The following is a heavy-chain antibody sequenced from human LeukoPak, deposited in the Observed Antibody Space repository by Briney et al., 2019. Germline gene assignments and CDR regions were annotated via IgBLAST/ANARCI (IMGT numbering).Heavy chain of an antibody. Sequence: GGSLRLSCAASGFTFSSYEMTWVRQAPGKGLEWVSYISSSGSTIYYADSVKGRFTISRDNAKNSLYLQMNSLRSEDTAVYYCARGSGSAPDYYYYYMDVWGKGTTVTVSS. CDR1: GFTFSSYE. D-gene: IGHD3-10*01. CDR3: ARGSGSAPDYYYYYMDV. V-gene: IGHV3-48*03. CDR2: ISSSGSTI. J-gene: IGHJ6*03.